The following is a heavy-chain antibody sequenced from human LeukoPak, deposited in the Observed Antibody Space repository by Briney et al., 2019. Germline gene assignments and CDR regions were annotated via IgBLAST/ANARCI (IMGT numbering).Heavy chain of an antibody. V-gene: IGHV3-7*01. CDR3: ARERLYYYGSGSSPGDFQH. CDR1: GFTFSSYW. CDR2: IKQDGSEK. D-gene: IGHD3-10*01. J-gene: IGHJ1*01. Sequence: GGSLRLSCAASGFTFSSYWMSWVRQAPWKGLEWVANIKQDGSEKYYVDSVKGRFTISRDNAKNSLYLQMNSLRAEDTAVYYCARERLYYYGSGSSPGDFQHWGQGTLVTVSS.